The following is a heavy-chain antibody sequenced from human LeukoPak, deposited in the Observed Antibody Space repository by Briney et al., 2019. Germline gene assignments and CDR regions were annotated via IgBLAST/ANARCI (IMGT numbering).Heavy chain of an antibody. V-gene: IGHV3-23*01. D-gene: IGHD2-2*02. Sequence: GGSLRLSCAASGFPFTSYAMTWVRQAPGKGLEWVSAISGSGVTTYFADSVKGRFTISRDNSKNTLYLQMDSLRAEDTAVYYCANGGLYAHYFDYWGQGTLVTVSS. CDR1: GFPFTSYA. CDR2: ISGSGVTT. CDR3: ANGGLYAHYFDY. J-gene: IGHJ4*02.